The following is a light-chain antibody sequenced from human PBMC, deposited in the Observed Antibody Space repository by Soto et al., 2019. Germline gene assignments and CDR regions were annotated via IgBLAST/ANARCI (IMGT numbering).Light chain of an antibody. CDR3: QQYFEWPPMT. CDR2: GAS. Sequence: VMTQSPATLSVSPGERATLSCWASETVATNLAWYQQKPGQAPRLLNSGASTRAAGISDKFRGSGSGTEFTLTISSLRSEDSAIYYCQQYFEWPPMTFGQGTKVEI. CDR1: ETVATN. V-gene: IGKV3-15*01. J-gene: IGKJ1*01.